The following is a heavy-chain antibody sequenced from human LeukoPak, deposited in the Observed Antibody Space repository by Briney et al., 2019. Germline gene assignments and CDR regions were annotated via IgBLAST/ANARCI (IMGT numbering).Heavy chain of an antibody. CDR1: GGTFISYA. J-gene: IGHJ3*02. CDR2: IIPIFGTA. Sequence: SVKVSFKASGGTFISYAISWVRQAPGQGREGMGGIIPIFGTANYAQKFQGRVTITADKSTSTAYMELSSLRSEDTAVYYCAREGGVIDTAMVHAFDIWGQGTMVTVSS. CDR3: AREGGVIDTAMVHAFDI. D-gene: IGHD5-18*01. V-gene: IGHV1-69*06.